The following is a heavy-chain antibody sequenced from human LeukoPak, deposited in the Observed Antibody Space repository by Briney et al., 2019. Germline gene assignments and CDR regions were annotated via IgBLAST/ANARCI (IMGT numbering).Heavy chain of an antibody. CDR3: AREEPRGYSYGYYFDY. CDR1: GGSISSYY. CDR2: IYYSGST. Sequence: PSETLSLTCTVSGGSISSYYWSWIRQPPGKGLEWIGYIYYSGSTDYNPSLKSRVTISVDTSKNQFSLKLSSVTAADTAVYYCAREEPRGYSYGYYFDYWGQGTLVTVSS. J-gene: IGHJ4*02. V-gene: IGHV4-59*01. D-gene: IGHD5-18*01.